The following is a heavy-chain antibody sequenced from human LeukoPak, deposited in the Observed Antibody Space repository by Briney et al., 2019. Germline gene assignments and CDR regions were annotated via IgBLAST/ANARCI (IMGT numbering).Heavy chain of an antibody. V-gene: IGHV3-48*01. Sequence: GGSLRLSCAASGFTFSSYSMNWVRQAPGKGLEWVSNISSSSSTIYYADSVKGRFTISRDNAKNSLYLQMNSLRAEDTAVYYCARRASVRGLYWFDPWGQGTLVTVSS. CDR2: ISSSSSTI. D-gene: IGHD3-10*01. CDR1: GFTFSSYS. J-gene: IGHJ5*02. CDR3: ARRASVRGLYWFDP.